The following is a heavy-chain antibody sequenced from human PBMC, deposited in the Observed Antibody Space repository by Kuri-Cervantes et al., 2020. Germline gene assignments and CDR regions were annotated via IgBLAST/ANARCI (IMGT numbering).Heavy chain of an antibody. CDR3: GGGYYDSSGYYLGVGY. V-gene: IGHV3-48*04. D-gene: IGHD3-22*01. CDR2: ISSSGSSI. CDR1: GFTFSSYS. Sequence: GGSLRLSCAASGFTFSSYSMNWIRQAPGKGLEWVSYISSSGSSIYYADSVKGRFTMSRDNAKYSLYLQMNSLRAEDTAVYYCGGGYYDSSGYYLGVGYWGQGTLVTVSS. J-gene: IGHJ4*02.